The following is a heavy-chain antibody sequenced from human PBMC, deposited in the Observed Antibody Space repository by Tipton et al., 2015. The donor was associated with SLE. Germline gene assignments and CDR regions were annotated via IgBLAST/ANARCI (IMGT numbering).Heavy chain of an antibody. CDR1: EYSLTNYW. D-gene: IGHD5-12*01. CDR3: ARRPSGYFPFET. CDR2: IYPADSDT. Sequence: QLVQSGAEVKKAGESLQISCKGPEYSLTNYWIGWVRQLPGKGLEWMGVIYPADSDTRYSPSFQGHVTISADTSSDTAYLQWSSLKASDSAMYYCARRPSGYFPFETWGQGTQVTVSS. V-gene: IGHV5-51*03. J-gene: IGHJ5*02.